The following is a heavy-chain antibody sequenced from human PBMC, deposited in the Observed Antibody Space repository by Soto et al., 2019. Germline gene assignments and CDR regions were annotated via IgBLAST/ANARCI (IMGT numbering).Heavy chain of an antibody. Sequence: GGSLRLSCAASGFTFSSYSMNWVRQAPGKGLEWVSSISSSSSYIYYADSVKGRFTISRDNAKNSLYLQMNSLRAEDTAVYYCARDFPFYNWNDPWRPFDPWGKGTLVTVSS. CDR3: ARDFPFYNWNDPWRPFDP. CDR2: ISSSSSYI. J-gene: IGHJ5*02. D-gene: IGHD1-1*01. CDR1: GFTFSSYS. V-gene: IGHV3-21*01.